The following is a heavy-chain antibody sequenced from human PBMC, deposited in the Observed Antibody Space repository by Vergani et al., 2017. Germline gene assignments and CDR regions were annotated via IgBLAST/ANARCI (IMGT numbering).Heavy chain of an antibody. CDR3: ARAPGGYGDYGVYYGWDV. J-gene: IGHJ6*02. CDR1: GDSITSRLDY. V-gene: IGHV4-61*05. CDR2: IYYGGTT. Sequence: QLQLQESGPGLVKPSETLSLTCSVSGDSITSRLDYWGWIRQTPEKGLEWIAYIYYGGTTKYNPSLESRVTISVDPSKNQFSLRVGSVTTADTAVYYCARAPGGYGDYGVYYGWDVWGQGTTVTVSS. D-gene: IGHD4-17*01.